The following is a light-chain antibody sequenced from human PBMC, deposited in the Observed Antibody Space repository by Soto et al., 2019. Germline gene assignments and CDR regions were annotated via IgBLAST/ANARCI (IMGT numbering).Light chain of an antibody. V-gene: IGKV3-15*01. CDR2: GAS. J-gene: IGKJ1*01. CDR1: QSVRSN. Sequence: DIVMTQSPATLSVSPGDRVTLSCRASQSVRSNFAWYQQAPGQAPRLLIYGASTRATGIPARFSGSGSGTEFILTISSLQSEDFAVYYCQHYNNWPPWTFGQGTKVEIK. CDR3: QHYNNWPPWT.